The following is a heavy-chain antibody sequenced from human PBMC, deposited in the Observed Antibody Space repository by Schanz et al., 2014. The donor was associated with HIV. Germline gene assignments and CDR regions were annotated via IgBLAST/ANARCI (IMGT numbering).Heavy chain of an antibody. D-gene: IGHD3-3*01. J-gene: IGHJ6*02. V-gene: IGHV3-33*01. Sequence: VPLVESGGGLVKPGESLRLSCAASGFTFSSYGMHWVRQAPGKGLEWVAVIWFDGRNKYYGDSVKGRFMISRDNSNNTLYLQMNSLRAEDTAVYFCTRGRFLERGGMDVWGQGTAVTVSS. CDR1: GFTFSSYG. CDR3: TRGRFLERGGMDV. CDR2: IWFDGRNK.